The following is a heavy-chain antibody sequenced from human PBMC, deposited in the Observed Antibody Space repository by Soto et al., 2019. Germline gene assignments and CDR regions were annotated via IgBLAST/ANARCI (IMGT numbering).Heavy chain of an antibody. J-gene: IGHJ1*01. Sequence: GESLKISCKCSGYSFSNYWIGWVRQIAGKGLEWMGIIYPSDAATRYTQYFQGQVTISADKSTSTAYLQWSSLKAADTAMYYRARRAPYSGGWYRSEYFQHWGQGTLVTVSS. D-gene: IGHD6-19*01. CDR1: GYSFSNYW. CDR2: IYPSDAAT. V-gene: IGHV5-51*03. CDR3: ARRAPYSGGWYRSEYFQH.